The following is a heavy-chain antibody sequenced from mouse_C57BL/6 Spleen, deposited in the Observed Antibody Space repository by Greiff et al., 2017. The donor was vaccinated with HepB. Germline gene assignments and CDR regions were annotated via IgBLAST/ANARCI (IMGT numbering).Heavy chain of an antibody. J-gene: IGHJ4*01. CDR3: ARLDGNSGDYAMDY. CDR2: IYPGDGDT. D-gene: IGHD2-1*01. V-gene: IGHV1-82*01. CDR1: GYAFSSSW. Sequence: VQLQQSGPELVKPGASVKISCKASGYAFSSSWMNWVKQRPGKGLEWIGRIYPGDGDTNYNGKFKGKATLTADKSSSTAYMQLSSLTSEDSAVYFCARLDGNSGDYAMDYLGQGTSVTVSS.